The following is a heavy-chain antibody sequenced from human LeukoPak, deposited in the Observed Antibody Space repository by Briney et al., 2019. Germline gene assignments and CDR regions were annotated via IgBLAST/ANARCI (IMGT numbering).Heavy chain of an antibody. CDR1: GGFFSGYY. V-gene: IGHV4-34*01. CDR3: ARPYSTNSWYFDL. Sequence: SETLSLTCAVYGGFFSGYYWTWIRQPPGKGLEWIGEIHHSGSTNYNPSLKSRITILVDTSKNQFSLKLSSVTAADTAVYYCARPYSTNSWYFDLWGRGTLVTVSS. J-gene: IGHJ2*01. D-gene: IGHD6-13*01. CDR2: IHHSGST.